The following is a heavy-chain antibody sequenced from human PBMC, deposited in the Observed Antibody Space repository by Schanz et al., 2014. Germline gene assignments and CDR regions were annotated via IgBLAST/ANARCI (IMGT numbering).Heavy chain of an antibody. D-gene: IGHD3-10*01. J-gene: IGHJ3*02. Sequence: EVHLLESGGGLVPPGGSLRLSCAASGFMFSSYGMHCVRQAPGKGLEWVSAISGSGGSTYYADSVKGRFTISRDNSKNTLYLQMNSLRAEDTAVYYCAKGRFGELSAFDIWGQGTMVTVSS. V-gene: IGHV3-23*01. CDR2: ISGSGGST. CDR1: GFMFSSYG. CDR3: AKGRFGELSAFDI.